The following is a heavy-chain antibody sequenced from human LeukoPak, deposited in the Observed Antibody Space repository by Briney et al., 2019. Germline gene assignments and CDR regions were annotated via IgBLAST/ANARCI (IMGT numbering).Heavy chain of an antibody. CDR1: GGSISSYY. J-gene: IGHJ6*02. CDR3: ARDRGLWFGEFYYYYYYGMDV. D-gene: IGHD3-10*01. CDR2: IYYSGST. V-gene: IGHV4-59*01. Sequence: SETLSLTCTVSGGSISSYYWSWIRQPPGKGLEWIGYIYYSGSTNYNPSLKSRVTISVDTSKNQFSLKLSSVTAADTAVYYCARDRGLWFGEFYYYYYYGMDVWGQGTTVTVSS.